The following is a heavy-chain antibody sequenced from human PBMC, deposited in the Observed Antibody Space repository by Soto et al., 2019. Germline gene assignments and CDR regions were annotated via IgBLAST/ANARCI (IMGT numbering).Heavy chain of an antibody. J-gene: IGHJ6*02. D-gene: IGHD1-7*01. CDR2: SRSKSNSYAA. CDR1: GFTFSCSA. V-gene: IGHV3-73*01. Sequence: GGALRLCCAASGFTFSCSAMHWVRQASGKGLEWVGRSRSKSNSYAAAYAASVKGRYTISRDHSTNTAYLQMNSLKTEDTAVYYCTRRGGWHYAPLLYYYYYGMDVWGQGTTVTVSS. CDR3: TRRGGWHYAPLLYYYYYGMDV.